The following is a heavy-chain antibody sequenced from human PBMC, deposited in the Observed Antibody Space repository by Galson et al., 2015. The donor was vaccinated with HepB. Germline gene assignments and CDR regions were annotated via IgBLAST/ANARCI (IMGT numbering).Heavy chain of an antibody. CDR2: ISGSGDIT. J-gene: IGHJ3*02. D-gene: IGHD5-18*01. Sequence: SLRLSCAASGFTFSKYTMTWVRQAPGKGLEWVSVISGSGDITYYADSVKGRFTISRDSSKNTLYLLTNSLRAEDTAVYHCAKTARWLADAFDIWGQGTMVTVSS. CDR1: GFTFSKYT. CDR3: AKTARWLADAFDI. V-gene: IGHV3-23*01.